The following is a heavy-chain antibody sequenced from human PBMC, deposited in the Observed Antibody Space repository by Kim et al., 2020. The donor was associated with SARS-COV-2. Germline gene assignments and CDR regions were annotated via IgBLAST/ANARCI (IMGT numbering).Heavy chain of an antibody. J-gene: IGHJ6*02. CDR2: LSYDGNT. D-gene: IGHD3-22*01. V-gene: IGHV4-59*01. CDR1: GGSISSFY. CDR3: ARTAPRRRSTAYYFYGLDV. Sequence: SETLSLTCTVSGGSISSFYWSWVRQPPGKGLEWVAFLSYDGNTNYNPYLKSRVTISRDTSKKQYSLRVTSVSAADTAVDFCARTAPRRRSTAYYFYGLDVWGQGATVIVSS.